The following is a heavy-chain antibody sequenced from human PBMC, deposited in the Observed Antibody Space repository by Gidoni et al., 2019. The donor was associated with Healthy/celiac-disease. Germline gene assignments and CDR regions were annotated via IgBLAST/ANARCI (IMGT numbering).Heavy chain of an antibody. CDR1: RGYISRSNW. CDR2: IYHSGST. J-gene: IGHJ4*02. Sequence: QVQLQESCPGLVKPSGTLSLTCAVSRGYISRSNWWSWASQPPGKGLEWIGEIYHSGSTNYNPSLKSRVTISVDKSKNQFSLKLSSVTAADTAVYYCAREDVPDTAMVYFDYWGQGTLVTVSS. D-gene: IGHD5-18*01. V-gene: IGHV4-4*02. CDR3: AREDVPDTAMVYFDY.